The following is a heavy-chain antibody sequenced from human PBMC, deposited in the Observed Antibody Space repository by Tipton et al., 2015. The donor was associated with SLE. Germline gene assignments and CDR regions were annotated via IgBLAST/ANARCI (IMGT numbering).Heavy chain of an antibody. V-gene: IGHV4-31*03. D-gene: IGHD3-10*01. J-gene: IGHJ3*02. Sequence: TLSLTCTVSGDSINSDGYFWTWIRQPPGKGLEWIGCIYYSGSTYYNPSLQSRLTMSVDTSKNQFSLRLSSVTAADTAVYYCARDYYGSGFDAFDIWGQGTMVTVSS. CDR1: GDSINSDGYF. CDR3: ARDYYGSGFDAFDI. CDR2: IYYSGST.